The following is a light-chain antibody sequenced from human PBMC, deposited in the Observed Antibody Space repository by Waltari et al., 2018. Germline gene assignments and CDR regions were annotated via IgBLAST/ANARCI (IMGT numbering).Light chain of an antibody. J-gene: IGKJ3*01. V-gene: IGKV1-39*01. Sequence: DIQMTQSPSSLSASVVDRVTITCRASQSISSYLNWYQQKPGKAPKLLIYAASSLQSGVPSRFSGSGSGTDFTLTISSLQPEDVATYYCQQSYSTPFTFGPGTKVDIK. CDR2: AAS. CDR3: QQSYSTPFT. CDR1: QSISSY.